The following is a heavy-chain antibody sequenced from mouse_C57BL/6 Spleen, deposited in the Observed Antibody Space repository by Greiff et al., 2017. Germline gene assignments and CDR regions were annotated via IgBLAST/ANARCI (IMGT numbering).Heavy chain of an antibody. CDR1: GYTFTSYG. V-gene: IGHV1-81*01. CDR3: ASPYYYGSSYDWYFDV. Sequence: QVQLQQSGAELARPGASVKLSCKASGYTFTSYGISWVKQRTGQGLEWIGEIYPRSGNTYYNEKFKGKATLTADKSSSTAYMELRSLTSEDSAVXFCASPYYYGSSYDWYFDVWGTGTTVTVSS. J-gene: IGHJ1*03. D-gene: IGHD1-1*01. CDR2: IYPRSGNT.